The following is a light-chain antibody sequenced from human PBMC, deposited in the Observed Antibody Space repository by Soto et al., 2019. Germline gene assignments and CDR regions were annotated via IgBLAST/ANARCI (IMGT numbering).Light chain of an antibody. V-gene: IGLV1-40*01. CDR1: SSNIGAGYD. CDR2: GNN. CDR3: AAWDDSLNGHVV. J-gene: IGLJ2*01. Sequence: QSVLTQPPSVSGAPGQRVTISCTGSSSNIGAGYDVHWYQQLPGAAPKLLIYGNNNRPSGVPDRFSGSKSGTSASLAITGLQAEDEADYYCAAWDDSLNGHVVFGGGTKLTVL.